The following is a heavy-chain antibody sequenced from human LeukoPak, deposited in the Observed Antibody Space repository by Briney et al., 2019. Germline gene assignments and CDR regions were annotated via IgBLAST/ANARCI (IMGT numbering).Heavy chain of an antibody. CDR1: GGSFSGYY. CDR3: ARGDGRCSSTSCHRYWFDP. V-gene: IGHV4-34*01. J-gene: IGHJ5*02. Sequence: SETLSLTCAVYGGSFSGYYWSWIRQPPGKGLEWIGEINHSGSTNYNPSLKSRVTISVDTSKNQFSLKLSSVTAADTAVYYCARGDGRCSSTSCHRYWFDPWGQGTLVTVSS. D-gene: IGHD2-2*01. CDR2: INHSGST.